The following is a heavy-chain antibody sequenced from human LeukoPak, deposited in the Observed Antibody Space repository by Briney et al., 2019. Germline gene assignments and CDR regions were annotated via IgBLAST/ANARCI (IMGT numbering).Heavy chain of an antibody. J-gene: IGHJ4*02. CDR2: IYYSGST. D-gene: IGHD6-13*01. V-gene: IGHV4-39*07. CDR3: ARVYGTGYSSPGYFDY. Sequence: PSETLSLTCTVSGGSISSSSYYWGWIRQPPGKGLEWIGSIYYSGSTYYNPSLKSRVTISVDTSKNQFSLKLSSVTAADTAVYYCARVYGTGYSSPGYFDYWGQGTLVTVSS. CDR1: GGSISSSSYY.